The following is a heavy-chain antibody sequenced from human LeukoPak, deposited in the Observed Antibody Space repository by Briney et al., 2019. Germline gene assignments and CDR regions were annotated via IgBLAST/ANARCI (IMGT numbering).Heavy chain of an antibody. D-gene: IGHD3-10*01. V-gene: IGHV1-46*01. J-gene: IGHJ3*02. CDR2: INPTGGTT. CDR3: ARENERFGEYRRGAFDI. CDR1: GYSFSNYY. Sequence: ASVKVSCKASGYSFSNYYMHWVRQAPGQGLEWMGIINPTGGTTIYAQKFQGRVTMTRDMSTSTVFMELSSLRSEDTAVYYCARENERFGEYRRGAFDIWGQGTMVTVSS.